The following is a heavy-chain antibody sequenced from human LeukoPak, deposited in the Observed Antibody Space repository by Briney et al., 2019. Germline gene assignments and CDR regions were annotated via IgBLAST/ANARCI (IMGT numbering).Heavy chain of an antibody. CDR2: ISNSGTT. CDR1: GGSINDYY. CDR3: ARVVRGAVTSNWFDP. V-gene: IGHV4-59*01. D-gene: IGHD4-17*01. J-gene: IGHJ5*02. Sequence: TETLSLTCTVPGGSINDYYWTWIRQAPGKGLEWVGYISNSGTTDYNPSLKGRVTMSVDTSKNGFSLNLTSVSAADTAMYYCARVVRGAVTSNWFDPWGQGTLVTVSS.